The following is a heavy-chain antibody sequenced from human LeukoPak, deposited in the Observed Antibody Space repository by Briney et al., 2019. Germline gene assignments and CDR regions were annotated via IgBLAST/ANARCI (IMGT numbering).Heavy chain of an antibody. CDR3: ERGHNSHI. J-gene: IGHJ3*02. Sequence: GRSLRLSCAASGFTYRICWMHWVRQAPAKGLVWVSRIDSDGSSTNYADSVKGRFTISRDNTKNTLYLQMNSLRAEDTAVYYCERGHNSHIWGQGTMVTVSS. CDR2: IDSDGSST. CDR1: GFTYRICW. V-gene: IGHV3-74*01.